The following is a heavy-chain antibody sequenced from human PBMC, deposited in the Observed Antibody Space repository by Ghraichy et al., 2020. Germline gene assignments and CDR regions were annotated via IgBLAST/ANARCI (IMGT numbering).Heavy chain of an antibody. CDR3: ARESPMGCSSTSCFPDAFDI. Sequence: GSLRLSCAASGFTFSSYSMNWVRQAPGKGLEWVSYISSSSSTIYYADSVKGRFTISRDNAKNSLYLQMNSLRAEDTAVYYCARESPMGCSSTSCFPDAFDIWGQGTMVTVSS. D-gene: IGHD2-2*01. V-gene: IGHV3-48*01. J-gene: IGHJ3*02. CDR1: GFTFSSYS. CDR2: ISSSSSTI.